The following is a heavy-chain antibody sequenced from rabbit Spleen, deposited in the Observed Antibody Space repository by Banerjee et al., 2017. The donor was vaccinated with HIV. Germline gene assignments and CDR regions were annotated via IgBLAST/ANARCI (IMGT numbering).Heavy chain of an antibody. D-gene: IGHD6-1*01. CDR3: GRSDSDYGYGLGL. J-gene: IGHJ3*01. V-gene: IGHV1S45*01. CDR1: GLSFSSDYY. CDR2: VWLGSSGTT. Sequence: QEQLEESGGDLVKPEGSLTLTCTASGLSFSSDYYMCWVRQAPGKGLEWIACVWLGSSGTTWYASWASGRFTISKTSSTTVTLQMTGLTAADTAIYFRGRSDSDYGYGLGLWGQGTLVTVS.